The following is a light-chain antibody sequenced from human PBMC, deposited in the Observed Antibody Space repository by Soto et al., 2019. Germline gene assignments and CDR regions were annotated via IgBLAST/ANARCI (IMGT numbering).Light chain of an antibody. Sequence: EIVLTQSPATLSLSPGERATLSCRASQSVSSYLAWYQQRPGQAHRLLIYDASNRATGIPARFSGSGSGTDFTLTISSLEPEDFAVYYCQQRSNWHQTFGQGTKVDIK. CDR3: QQRSNWHQT. CDR1: QSVSSY. J-gene: IGKJ1*01. CDR2: DAS. V-gene: IGKV3-11*01.